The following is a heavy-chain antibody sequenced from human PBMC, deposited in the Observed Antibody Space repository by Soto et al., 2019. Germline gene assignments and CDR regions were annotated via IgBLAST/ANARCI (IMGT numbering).Heavy chain of an antibody. Sequence: QLVESGGGLVQPGGSLRLSCEASGFTFSGYWMSWVRQAPGKGLGWVADIKHDGSVQYYVDSVKGRFTISRDNAKKLLYLQINGLRAEDTALYYCARSPYSNAWYRFDLWGQGTLVTVSS. CDR1: GFTFSGYW. CDR3: ARSPYSNAWYRFDL. D-gene: IGHD4-4*01. V-gene: IGHV3-7*03. CDR2: IKHDGSVQ. J-gene: IGHJ4*02.